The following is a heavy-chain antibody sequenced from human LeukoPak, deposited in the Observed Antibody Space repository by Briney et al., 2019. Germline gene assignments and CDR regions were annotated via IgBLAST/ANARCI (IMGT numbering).Heavy chain of an antibody. CDR1: GFTFRSYS. Sequence: PGGSLRLSCAASGFTFRSYSMNWVRQAPGKGLEWVSSITGGGTNTYYPDSVKGRFTISRDNAKNSLYLQMNSLRVEVTAVYYCARAGVAVAGAGLDYWGQGTLVPVSS. CDR3: ARAGVAVAGAGLDY. J-gene: IGHJ4*02. V-gene: IGHV3-21*01. D-gene: IGHD6-13*01. CDR2: ITGGGTNT.